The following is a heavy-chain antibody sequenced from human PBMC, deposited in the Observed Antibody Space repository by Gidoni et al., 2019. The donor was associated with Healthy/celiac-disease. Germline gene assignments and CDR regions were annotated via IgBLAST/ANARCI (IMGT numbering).Heavy chain of an antibody. CDR3: ARQGRYRSSTSCSNWFDP. CDR2: IYYSGST. CDR1: GGSISSSSYY. J-gene: IGHJ5*02. Sequence: QLQLQESGPGLVKPSETLSLTCTVSGGSISSSSYYWGWIRQPPGKGLEWIGSIYYSGSTYYNPSLKSRVTISVDTSKNQFSLKLSSVTAADTAVYYCARQGRYRSSTSCSNWFDPWGQGTLVTVSS. V-gene: IGHV4-39*01. D-gene: IGHD2-2*01.